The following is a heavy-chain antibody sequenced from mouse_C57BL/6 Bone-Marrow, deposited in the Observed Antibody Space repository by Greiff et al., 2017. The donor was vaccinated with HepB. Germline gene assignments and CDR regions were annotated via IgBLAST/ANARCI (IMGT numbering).Heavy chain of an antibody. D-gene: IGHD3-2*02. CDR1: GYTFTSYW. J-gene: IGHJ4*01. Sequence: QVQLQQPGAELVKPGASVKMSCKASGYTFTSYWITWVKQRPGQGLEWIGDIYPGSGSTNYNEKFKSKATLTVDTSSSTAYMQLSSLTSEESAVYDCARGAAQATSYYAMDYWGQGTSVTVSS. V-gene: IGHV1-55*01. CDR2: IYPGSGST. CDR3: ARGAAQATSYYAMDY.